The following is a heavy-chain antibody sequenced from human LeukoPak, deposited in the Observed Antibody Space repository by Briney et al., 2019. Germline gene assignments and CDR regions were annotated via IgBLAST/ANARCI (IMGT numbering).Heavy chain of an antibody. V-gene: IGHV4-59*02. D-gene: IGHD3-10*01. CDR1: GGSVNTYY. Sequence: PSETLSLTCTVSGGSVNTYYWNWIRQPPGRGLEWIGYIYYNGTTNYNPSLKSRVTISVDTSKNQLSLKLNSVTAADTAVYYCARRAGMVRARNWFDPWGQGTLVTVSS. CDR3: ARRAGMVRARNWFDP. CDR2: IYYNGTT. J-gene: IGHJ5*02.